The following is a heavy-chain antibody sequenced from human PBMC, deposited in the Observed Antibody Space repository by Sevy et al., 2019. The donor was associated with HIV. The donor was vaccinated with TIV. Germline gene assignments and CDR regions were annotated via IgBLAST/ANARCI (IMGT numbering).Heavy chain of an antibody. J-gene: IGHJ4*02. V-gene: IGHV3-48*02. CDR2: ISSSSSTI. CDR1: GFTFSSYS. D-gene: IGHD3-16*01. CDR3: SREPPIMITFGLDY. Sequence: GGSLRLSCAASGFTFSSYSMNWVRQAPGKGLEWVSYISSSSSTIYYANSVKGRFTTSRDNAKNSLYLQMNSLRDEDTAGYDGSREPPIMITFGLDYWGQGTLVTVSS.